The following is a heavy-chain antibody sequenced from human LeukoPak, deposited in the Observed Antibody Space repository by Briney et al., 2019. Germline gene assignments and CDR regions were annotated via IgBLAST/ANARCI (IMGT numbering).Heavy chain of an antibody. CDR3: ASSTSGSYYLAFDI. V-gene: IGHV3-7*01. CDR1: GFTFSSYA. D-gene: IGHD1-26*01. Sequence: GGSLRLSCAASGFTFSSYAMHWVRQAPGKGLEWVANIKQDGSEKYYVDSVKGRFTISRDNAKNSLYLQMNSLRAEDTAVYYCASSTSGSYYLAFDIWGQGTMVTVSS. J-gene: IGHJ3*02. CDR2: IKQDGSEK.